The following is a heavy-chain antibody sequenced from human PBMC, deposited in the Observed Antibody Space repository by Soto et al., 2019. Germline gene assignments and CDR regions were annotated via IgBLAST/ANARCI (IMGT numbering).Heavy chain of an antibody. Sequence: SVKVSCKASGGTFSSYAISWVREAPGQGLEWMGGIIPIFGTANYAQKFQGRVTITADESTSTAYMELSSLRSEDTAVYYCAIAVGYCSSTSCYTGYYYYGMDVWGQGTTVTVSS. J-gene: IGHJ6*02. CDR3: AIAVGYCSSTSCYTGYYYYGMDV. CDR1: GGTFSSYA. CDR2: IIPIFGTA. D-gene: IGHD2-2*02. V-gene: IGHV1-69*13.